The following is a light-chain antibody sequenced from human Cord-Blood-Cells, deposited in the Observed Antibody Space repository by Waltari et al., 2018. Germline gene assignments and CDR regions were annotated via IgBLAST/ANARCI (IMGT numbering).Light chain of an antibody. V-gene: IGLV2-11*01. Sequence: QSALTQPRSVSGSPGQSVTISCTGTSSDVGGYNYVSWYQPHPGKAPKLLIYDFSTRPSGVPDRFSGSKSGNTASLTISGLQAEDEADYYCCSYAGSYPVVFGGGTKLTVL. CDR3: CSYAGSYPVV. CDR2: DFS. J-gene: IGLJ2*01. CDR1: SSDVGGYNY.